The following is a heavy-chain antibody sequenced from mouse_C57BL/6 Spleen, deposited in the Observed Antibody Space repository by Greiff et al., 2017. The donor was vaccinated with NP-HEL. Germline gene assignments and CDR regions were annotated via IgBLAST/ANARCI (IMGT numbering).Heavy chain of an antibody. V-gene: IGHV1-26*01. CDR2: INPNNGGT. Sequence: EVQLQQSGPELVKPGASVKISCKASGYTFTDYYMNWVKQSHGKSLEWIGDINPNNGGTSYNQKFKGKATLTVDKSSSTAYMELRSLTSEDSAVYYCAIPYGYDDVWFAYWGQGTLVTVSA. D-gene: IGHD2-2*01. CDR3: AIPYGYDDVWFAY. J-gene: IGHJ3*01. CDR1: GYTFTDYY.